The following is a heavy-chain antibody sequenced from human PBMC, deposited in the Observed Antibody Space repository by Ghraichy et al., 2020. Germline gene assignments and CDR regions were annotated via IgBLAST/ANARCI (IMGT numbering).Heavy chain of an antibody. Sequence: SVKVSCKASGGTFTSNTISWVRQAPVQLLEWMGAITPIFGPAISAPDFQGRVNITADESTNTVYLDLSSLRSEDTATYYCARSEDYYDSSGFYLWFDPWGQGTMVTVS. V-gene: IGHV1-69*13. CDR1: GGTFTSNT. D-gene: IGHD3-22*01. J-gene: IGHJ5*02. CDR3: ARSEDYYDSSGFYLWFDP. CDR2: ITPIFGPA.